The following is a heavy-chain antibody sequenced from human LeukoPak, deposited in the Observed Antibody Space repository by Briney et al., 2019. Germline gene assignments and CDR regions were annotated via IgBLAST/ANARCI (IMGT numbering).Heavy chain of an antibody. J-gene: IGHJ4*02. CDR3: VRDRGQGYYFDY. CDR2: ISGDGGST. D-gene: IGHD3-10*01. CDR1: GFSFSTFA. V-gene: IGHV3-64D*06. Sequence: PGGSLRLSCSASGFSFSTFAVHWVRQAPGKGLEYVSTISGDGGSTYYADSVKGRFTISRDNSRNTLFLQMSSLRAEDTAVYYCVRDRGQGYYFDYWGQGTLVTVSS.